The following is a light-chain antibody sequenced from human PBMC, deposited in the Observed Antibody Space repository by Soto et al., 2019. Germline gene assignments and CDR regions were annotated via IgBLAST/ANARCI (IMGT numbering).Light chain of an antibody. CDR3: QQSYLTPFT. Sequence: DIQMTQSPSSLSESVGDRVTITCRASQSISSYLNWYQQKPGIAPKLLIYAASSLQSGVPSRFSGSGSGTDFTLTISSLQPEDFATYYCQQSYLTPFTFGPGTKVDIK. J-gene: IGKJ3*01. CDR2: AAS. CDR1: QSISSY. V-gene: IGKV1-39*01.